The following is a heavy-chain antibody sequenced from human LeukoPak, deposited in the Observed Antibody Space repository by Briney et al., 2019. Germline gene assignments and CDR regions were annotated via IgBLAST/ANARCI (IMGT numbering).Heavy chain of an antibody. Sequence: KPSETLSLTCTVSGGSISSYYWSWIRQPPGKGLEWIGYIYYSGSTNYNPSLKSRVTIPVDTSKNQFSLKLSSVTAADTAVYYCARDLSSGWSNYYYGMDVWGKGTTVTVSS. CDR3: ARDLSSGWSNYYYGMDV. J-gene: IGHJ6*04. V-gene: IGHV4-59*01. D-gene: IGHD6-19*01. CDR2: IYYSGST. CDR1: GGSISSYY.